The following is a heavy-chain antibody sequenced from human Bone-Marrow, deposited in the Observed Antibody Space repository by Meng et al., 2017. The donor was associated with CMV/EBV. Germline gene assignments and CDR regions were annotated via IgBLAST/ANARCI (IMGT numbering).Heavy chain of an antibody. D-gene: IGHD2-2*01. CDR2: INHSGSA. J-gene: IGHJ5*02. Sequence: ESLKISCAASGFTFSDYYWNWIRQPPGKGLEWIGEINHSGSANYNPSLRGRVTMSVDTSKNLFFLKLSSVTAADTAVYYCARGRTFYCSSTTCYLDWLEPWGQGTLVTVSS. CDR3: ARGRTFYCSSTTCYLDWLEP. CDR1: GFTFSDYY. V-gene: IGHV4-34*01.